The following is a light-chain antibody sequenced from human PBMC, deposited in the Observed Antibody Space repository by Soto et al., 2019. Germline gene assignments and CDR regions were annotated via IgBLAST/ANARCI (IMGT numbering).Light chain of an antibody. CDR3: QQYSSYSPLT. J-gene: IGKJ4*01. CDR1: QSISSW. Sequence: IQMTQSPSSLSASVGDRVTITCRASQSISSWLAWYQQKPGKAAKLLIYDAYSLEGGTPSRFSGRRSGTEFTLTIASVQPEDFATYYCQQYSSYSPLTFGGGTKVDIK. CDR2: DAY. V-gene: IGKV1-5*01.